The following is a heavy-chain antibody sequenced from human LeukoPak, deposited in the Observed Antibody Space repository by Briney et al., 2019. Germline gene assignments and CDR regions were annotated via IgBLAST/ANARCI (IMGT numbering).Heavy chain of an antibody. V-gene: IGHV1-18*01. Sequence: GASVKVSCKASGCTFTSYGISWVRQAPGQGLEWMGWISAYNGNTNYAQKLQGRVTMTTDTSTSTAYMELRSLRSDDTAVYYCARVCGGDCYTLDYHYYYYMDVWGKGTTVTVSS. CDR2: ISAYNGNT. CDR3: ARVCGGDCYTLDYHYYYYMDV. J-gene: IGHJ6*03. D-gene: IGHD2-21*02. CDR1: GCTFTSYG.